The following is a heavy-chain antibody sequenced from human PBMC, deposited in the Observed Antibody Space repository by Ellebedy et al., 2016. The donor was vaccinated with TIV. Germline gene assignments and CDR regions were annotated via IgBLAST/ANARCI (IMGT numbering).Heavy chain of an antibody. CDR2: ISAYNGNT. V-gene: IGHV1-18*01. Sequence: AASVKVSCNASGYTFTSYGISWVRQAPGQGLEWMGWISAYNGNTNYAQKLQGKVTMTTDTSTSTAYMELRSLRSDDTAVYYCASNPGGFPNWFDPWGQGTLVTVSS. CDR1: GYTFTSYG. D-gene: IGHD5-12*01. CDR3: ASNPGGFPNWFDP. J-gene: IGHJ5*02.